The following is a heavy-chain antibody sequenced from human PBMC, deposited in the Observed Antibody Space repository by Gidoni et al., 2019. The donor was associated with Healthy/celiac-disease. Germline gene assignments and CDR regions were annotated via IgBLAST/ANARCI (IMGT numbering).Heavy chain of an antibody. Sequence: VTSRESGPALVKPTQTLTLTCTFSGFSLSTSGMCVSWIRQPPGKALEWLARIDWDDDKYSSTSLKTRLPISKDTSKNQVVLTTTTMDPVDTATYYCARIPSDCSGGSCFDYWGQGTLVTVSS. V-gene: IGHV2-70*11. CDR1: GFSLSTSGMC. D-gene: IGHD2-15*01. J-gene: IGHJ4*02. CDR3: ARIPSDCSGGSCFDY. CDR2: IDWDDDK.